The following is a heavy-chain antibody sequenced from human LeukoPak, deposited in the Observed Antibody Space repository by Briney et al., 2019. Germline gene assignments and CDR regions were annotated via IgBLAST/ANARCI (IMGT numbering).Heavy chain of an antibody. CDR1: GYTFTSYG. CDR3: ARWVQLWFGALGGYYYYMDV. CDR2: ISAYNGNT. J-gene: IGHJ6*03. D-gene: IGHD3-10*01. V-gene: IGHV1-18*01. Sequence: ASVKVSCKASGYTFTSYGISWVRQAPGQGLEWMGWISAYNGNTNYAQKLQGRVTMTTDTSTSTAYMELRSLRSDDTAVYYCARWVQLWFGALGGYYYYMDVWGKGTMVTVSS.